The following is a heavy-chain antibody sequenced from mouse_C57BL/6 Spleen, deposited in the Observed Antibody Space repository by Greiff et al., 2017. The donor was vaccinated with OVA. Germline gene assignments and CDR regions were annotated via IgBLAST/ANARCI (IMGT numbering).Heavy chain of an antibody. CDR3: ARSGDDDEGYAMDY. CDR2: IYPGDGDT. J-gene: IGHJ4*01. Sequence: QVQLKQSGAELVKPGASVKISCKASGYAFSSYWMNWVKQRPGKGLEWIGQIYPGDGDTNYNGKFKGKATLTADKSSSTAYMQLSSLTSEDSAVYFCARSGDDDEGYAMDYWGQGTSVTVSS. V-gene: IGHV1-80*01. D-gene: IGHD1-3*01. CDR1: GYAFSSYW.